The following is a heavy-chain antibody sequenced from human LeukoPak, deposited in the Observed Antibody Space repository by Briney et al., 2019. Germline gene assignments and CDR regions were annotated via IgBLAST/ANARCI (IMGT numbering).Heavy chain of an antibody. D-gene: IGHD6-6*01. CDR2: IDWDDDK. J-gene: IGHJ4*02. Sequence: SGPALVKPTQTLTLTCTFSGFSLSSSGMCVSWIRQPPGKALEWLAHIDWDDDKYYSTSLKTRLTISKDTSKNQVVLTMTNMDPVDTATYYCARTPHSSSSRWAFDYWGQGTLVTVSS. CDR3: ARTPHSSSSRWAFDY. V-gene: IGHV2-70*01. CDR1: GFSLSSSGMC.